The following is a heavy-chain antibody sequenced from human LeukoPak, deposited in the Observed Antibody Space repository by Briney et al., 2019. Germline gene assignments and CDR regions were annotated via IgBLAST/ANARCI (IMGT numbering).Heavy chain of an antibody. CDR2: INPNSGGT. D-gene: IGHD6-19*01. CDR1: GYTFTGSY. J-gene: IGHJ4*02. CDR3: ARARGPYSSGWCHY. V-gene: IGHV1-2*06. Sequence: ASVKVSCKASGYTFTGSYINWVRQAPGQGLEWMGRINPNSGGTNYAQKFQGRVTMTRDTSISTAYMELSRLRSDDTAVYYCARARGPYSSGWCHYWGQGTLVTVSS.